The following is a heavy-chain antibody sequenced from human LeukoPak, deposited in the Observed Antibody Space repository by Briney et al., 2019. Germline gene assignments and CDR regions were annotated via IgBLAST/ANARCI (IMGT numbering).Heavy chain of an antibody. Sequence: PSETLAVTCTVSGYSISSGYYWGWIRQRPGKGLEWIGSIYHSGSTYYNPSRKSRVTISVDTSKNQFSLKLSSVTAADTAVYYCARDPEKLGHYYDSSGYLRLGWFDPWGQGTLVTVSS. CDR2: IYHSGST. CDR1: GYSISSGYY. J-gene: IGHJ5*02. CDR3: ARDPEKLGHYYDSSGYLRLGWFDP. D-gene: IGHD3-22*01. V-gene: IGHV4-38-2*02.